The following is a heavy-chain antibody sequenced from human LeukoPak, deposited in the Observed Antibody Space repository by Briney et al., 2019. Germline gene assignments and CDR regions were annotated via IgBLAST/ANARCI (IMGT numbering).Heavy chain of an antibody. J-gene: IGHJ3*02. Sequence: SVKVSCKASGGTFSSYAISWVRQAPGQGLEWMGRIIPIFGTAKYAQKFQGRVTITTDESTSTAYMELSSLRSEDTAVYYCASDNYDSSGYYYAFDIWGQGTMVTVSS. CDR3: ASDNYDSSGYYYAFDI. CDR2: IIPIFGTA. CDR1: GGTFSSYA. V-gene: IGHV1-69*05. D-gene: IGHD3-22*01.